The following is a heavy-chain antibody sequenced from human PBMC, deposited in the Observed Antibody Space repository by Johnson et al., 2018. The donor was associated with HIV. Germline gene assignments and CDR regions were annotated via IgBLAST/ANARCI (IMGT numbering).Heavy chain of an antibody. D-gene: IGHD6-13*01. Sequence: QVQLVESGGGVVQPGRSLRLSCAASGFTFSSYAMYWVRQAPGKGLEWVAGILYDGSNKYHADSVKGRFTISRDNSKNTLYLQMNSLRADDTAVYYCAKDEEGYSSAWSAGTAFDIWGQGTMVTVSS. J-gene: IGHJ3*02. V-gene: IGHV3-30-3*01. CDR2: ILYDGSNK. CDR3: AKDEEGYSSAWSAGTAFDI. CDR1: GFTFSSYA.